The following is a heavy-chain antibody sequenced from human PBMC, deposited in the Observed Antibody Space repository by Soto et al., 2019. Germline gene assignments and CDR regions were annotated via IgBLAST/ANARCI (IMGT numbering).Heavy chain of an antibody. J-gene: IGHJ4*01. CDR3: ARDSGYGSGASVNLSLDY. CDR2: IKMDASEK. V-gene: IGHV3-7*01. D-gene: IGHD3-10*01. Sequence: GGSLRLSYAGSGFPFGSYWMSWVRQAPGKGLARLATIKMDASEKKYAASVKGRFIMCRDDAKKSLYLQMCSLRAEDTAVYYCARDSGYGSGASVNLSLDYWGHGPVVTAPQ. CDR1: GFPFGSYW.